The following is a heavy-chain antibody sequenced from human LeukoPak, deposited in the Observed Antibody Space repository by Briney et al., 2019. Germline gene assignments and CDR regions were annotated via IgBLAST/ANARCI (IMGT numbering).Heavy chain of an antibody. V-gene: IGHV1-69*13. CDR1: GGTFSSYA. D-gene: IGHD2-2*01. Sequence: SVKVSCKASGGTFSSYAISWVRQAPGQGLEWMGGIIPIFGTANYAQEFQGRVTITADESTSTAYMELSSLRSEDTAVYYCARFGEGYCSSTSCYPALDPWGQGTLVTVSS. J-gene: IGHJ5*02. CDR2: IIPIFGTA. CDR3: ARFGEGYCSSTSCYPALDP.